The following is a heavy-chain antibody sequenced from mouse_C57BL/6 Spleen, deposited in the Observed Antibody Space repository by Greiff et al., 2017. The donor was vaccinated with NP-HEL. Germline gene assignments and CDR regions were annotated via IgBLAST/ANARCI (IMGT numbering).Heavy chain of an antibody. V-gene: IGHV3-6*01. J-gene: IGHJ3*01. D-gene: IGHD2-2*01. CDR2: ISYDGSN. Sequence: EVKLQESGPGLVKPSQSLSLPCSVTGYSITSGYYWNWIRQFPGNKLEWMGYISYDGSNNYNPSLKNRISITRDTSKNQFFLKLNSVTTEDTATYYCARGGGYLFAYWGQGTLVTVSA. CDR1: GYSITSGYY. CDR3: ARGGGYLFAY.